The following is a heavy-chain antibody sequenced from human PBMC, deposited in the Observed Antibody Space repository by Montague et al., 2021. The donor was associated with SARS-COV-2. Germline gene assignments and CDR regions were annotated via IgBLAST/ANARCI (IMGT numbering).Heavy chain of an antibody. D-gene: IGHD1-1*01. Sequence: SLRLSCAASGFNFSGNALHWVRQAPGKGLERVGLISFRGSDKRYADSVNGRFTISRDNSKNTLYLQMNSLRPEDTAIYYCAAEAGSFGFERFRHWGQVTLVTVPS. CDR3: AAEAGSFGFERFRH. CDR1: GFNFSGNA. V-gene: IGHV3-30-3*01. J-gene: IGHJ1*01. CDR2: ISFRGSDK.